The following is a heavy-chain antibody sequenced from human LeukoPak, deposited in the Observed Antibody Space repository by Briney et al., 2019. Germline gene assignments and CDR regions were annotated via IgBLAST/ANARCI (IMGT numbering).Heavy chain of an antibody. J-gene: IGHJ1*01. CDR3: ARVKYGDGDEYFQH. D-gene: IGHD4-17*01. Sequence: ASVKVSCKSSGYTFTGYYMHWVRQAPGQGLEWMGWINPNSGGTNYAQKFQGWVTMTRDTSISTAYMELSRLRSDDTAVYYCARVKYGDGDEYFQHWGQGTLVTVSS. CDR2: INPNSGGT. V-gene: IGHV1-2*04. CDR1: GYTFTGYY.